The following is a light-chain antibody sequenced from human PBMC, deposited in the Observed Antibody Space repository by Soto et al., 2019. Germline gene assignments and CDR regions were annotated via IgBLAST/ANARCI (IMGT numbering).Light chain of an antibody. CDR1: QTISSW. Sequence: DIQMTQSPSTLSGSVGDRVTITCRASQTISSWLAWYQQKPGKAPKLLIYKASTLTSGVPSRFSGSGSGTEFTLTISSLQPDDFATYYCQHYNSYSEAFGQGTKGDI. V-gene: IGKV1-5*03. CDR2: KAS. J-gene: IGKJ1*01. CDR3: QHYNSYSEA.